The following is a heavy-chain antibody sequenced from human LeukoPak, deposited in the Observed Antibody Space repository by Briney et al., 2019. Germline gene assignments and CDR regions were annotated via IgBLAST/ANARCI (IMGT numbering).Heavy chain of an antibody. Sequence: GGSLRLSCAASGFTFSSYGMHWVRQAPGKGLEWVAFIRYDGSNKYYADSVKGRFTISRDNSKNTLYQQMNSLRAEDTAVYYCAAFYDSSGYPFDYWGQGTLVTVSS. CDR1: GFTFSSYG. V-gene: IGHV3-30*02. D-gene: IGHD3-22*01. CDR2: IRYDGSNK. J-gene: IGHJ4*02. CDR3: AAFYDSSGYPFDY.